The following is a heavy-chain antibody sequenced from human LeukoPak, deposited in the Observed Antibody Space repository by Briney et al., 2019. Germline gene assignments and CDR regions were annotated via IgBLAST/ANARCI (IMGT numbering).Heavy chain of an antibody. CDR1: RFTFSDYY. CDR2: ISSSGRTI. Sequence: GGSLRLSCAASRFTFSDYYISSIRQAPGKGLGWVSYISSSGRTIYYADSVKGRFTISSHHAKNPLSLQMNSLRAEDTAVYYCARDQGSITVGRGVIIGLAAFDIWGQGTMVTVSS. D-gene: IGHD3-10*01. V-gene: IGHV3-11*01. J-gene: IGHJ3*02. CDR3: ARDQGSITVGRGVIIGLAAFDI.